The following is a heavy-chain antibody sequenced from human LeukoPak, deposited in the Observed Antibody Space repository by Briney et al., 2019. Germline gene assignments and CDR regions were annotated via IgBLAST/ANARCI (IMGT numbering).Heavy chain of an antibody. V-gene: IGHV3-53*05. CDR1: GFTVSSNY. CDR2: IYSGGST. D-gene: IGHD1-26*01. Sequence: GGSLRLSCAASGFTVSSNYMSWVRQAPGKGLEWVSVIYSGGSTYYADSVKCRFTISRDNSKYTLYLQMNSLRPEDTAVYYCARVTRQYPTTFYFDSWGQGTLVTVSS. J-gene: IGHJ4*02. CDR3: ARVTRQYPTTFYFDS.